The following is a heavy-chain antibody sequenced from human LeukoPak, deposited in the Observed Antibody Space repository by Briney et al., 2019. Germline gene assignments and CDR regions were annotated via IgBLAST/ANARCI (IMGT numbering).Heavy chain of an antibody. J-gene: IGHJ6*02. D-gene: IGHD2-2*01. CDR1: GFTFSTHA. CDR3: ARDSMGVYGMDV. V-gene: IGHV3-23*01. CDR2: ISGGGGST. Sequence: GGSLRLSCAASGFTFSTHAMSWVRQAPGKGLEWVSAISGGGGSTYYAESVKGRFTISRDNPKNTLYLQMNSLRADDTAVYYCARDSMGVYGMDVWGQGTTVTVSS.